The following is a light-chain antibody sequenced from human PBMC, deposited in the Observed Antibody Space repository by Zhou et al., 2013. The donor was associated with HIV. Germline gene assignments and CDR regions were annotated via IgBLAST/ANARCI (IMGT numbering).Light chain of an antibody. CDR2: AAS. Sequence: DVQMTQSPSSLSASVGDRVTITCRASQFIVNSLAWYQQKPGRAPTLLLYAASRLESGVPSRFSGSGSGTDYTLTISSLQPEDFALYFCQQYYSSPYSFGQGTKLEIK. CDR3: QQYYSSPYS. V-gene: IGKV1-NL1*01. J-gene: IGKJ2*03. CDR1: QFIVNS.